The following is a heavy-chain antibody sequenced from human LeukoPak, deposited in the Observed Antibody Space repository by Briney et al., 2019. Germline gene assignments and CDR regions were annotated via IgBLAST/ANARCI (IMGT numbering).Heavy chain of an antibody. Sequence: SETLSLTCTVSGGSISSYYWSWMRQPAGKGLEWIGRIYTTGTTNYNPSLKSRVTMSVDTSKNQFSLKLSSVTAADTAMYYCARDTQLWSSNGGKYYYGMDVWGQGTTVTVSS. J-gene: IGHJ6*02. CDR1: GGSISSYY. D-gene: IGHD5-18*01. CDR2: IYTTGTT. V-gene: IGHV4-4*07. CDR3: ARDTQLWSSNGGKYYYGMDV.